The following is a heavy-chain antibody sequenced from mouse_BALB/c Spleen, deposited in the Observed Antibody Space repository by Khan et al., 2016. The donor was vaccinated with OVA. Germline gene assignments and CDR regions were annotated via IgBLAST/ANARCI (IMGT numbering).Heavy chain of an antibody. CDR3: ARSTTEYAMDY. D-gene: IGHD2-14*01. J-gene: IGHJ4*01. CDR2: INPRSGYT. CDR1: GYTFTSHT. V-gene: IGHV1-4*01. Sequence: QIQLVQSGAELARPGASVKMSCKASGYTFTSHTIYWVKQRPGQGLEWIGYINPRSGYTNYNQNFNDKATLTADKSSSTAYMQLSSLTSEDSAVYYCARSTTEYAMDYWGQGTSVTVSS.